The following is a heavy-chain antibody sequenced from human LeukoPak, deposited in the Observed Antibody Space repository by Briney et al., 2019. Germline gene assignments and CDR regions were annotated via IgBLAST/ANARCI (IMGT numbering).Heavy chain of an antibody. J-gene: IGHJ4*02. CDR2: ITGSGGFT. Sequence: GGSLRLSCAASGFPFSTYAMNWVRQAPGKGLEWVSVITGSGGFTQYADSVKGRLTISRDNSKNTVYLQMNSLRVEDTALYYCVRSLDYWGQGTLVTVSS. CDR3: VRSLDY. CDR1: GFPFSTYA. V-gene: IGHV3-23*01.